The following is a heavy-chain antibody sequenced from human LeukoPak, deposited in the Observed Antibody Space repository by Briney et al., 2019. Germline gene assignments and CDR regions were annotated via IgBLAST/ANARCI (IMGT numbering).Heavy chain of an antibody. CDR2: INPNSGGT. CDR3: ARDQYCSSTSCYPYFNF. D-gene: IGHD2-2*01. V-gene: IGHV1-2*02. CDR1: GYTFTDYY. J-gene: IGHJ4*02. Sequence: ASVKVSCKASGYTFTDYYLHWVRQAPGQGLEWMGWINPNSGGTNYAQKFQGRVTLTRDTSMSTAYMEISSLRADDTAVYYCARDQYCSSTSCYPYFNFWGQGTLVTVSS.